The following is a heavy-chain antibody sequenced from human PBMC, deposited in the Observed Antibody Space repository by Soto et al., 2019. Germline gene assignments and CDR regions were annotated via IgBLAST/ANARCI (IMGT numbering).Heavy chain of an antibody. CDR3: AKDREYCSGGSCYVLDDY. D-gene: IGHD2-15*01. Sequence: VAVISYDGSNKYYADSVKGRFTISRDNSKNTLYLQMNSLRAEDTAVYYCAKDREYCSGGSCYVLDDYWGQGTLVTVSS. V-gene: IGHV3-30*18. J-gene: IGHJ4*02. CDR2: ISYDGSNK.